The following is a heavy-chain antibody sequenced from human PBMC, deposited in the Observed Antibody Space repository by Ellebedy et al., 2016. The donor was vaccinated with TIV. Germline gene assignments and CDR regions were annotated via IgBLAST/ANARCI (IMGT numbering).Heavy chain of an antibody. D-gene: IGHD4-17*01. V-gene: IGHV1-2*02. J-gene: IGHJ4*02. CDR1: GYSFTDYY. CDR3: ARERTTTVDF. Sequence: AASVKVSCKASGYSFTDYYLHWVRQAPGQGLEWMAWINPDSGVTIVAQKFQGRVTVTRDTSIATAYMELSSLRSDDTAVYFRARERTTTVDFWGQGTLVSVSS. CDR2: INPDSGVT.